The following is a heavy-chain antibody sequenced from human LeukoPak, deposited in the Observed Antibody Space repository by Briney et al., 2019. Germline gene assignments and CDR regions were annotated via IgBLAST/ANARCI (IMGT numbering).Heavy chain of an antibody. V-gene: IGHV4-39*01. Sequence: SETLSLTCTVPGGSISSSSYHWGWIRQPPGKGLEWIGSVYYSGNTYYNPSLKSRVTISIDTSKNQCSLKLSSVTAADTAVYYCARHGYGDYKKIDYWGQGTLVTVSS. CDR1: GGSISSSSYH. D-gene: IGHD4-17*01. CDR3: ARHGYGDYKKIDY. J-gene: IGHJ4*02. CDR2: VYYSGNT.